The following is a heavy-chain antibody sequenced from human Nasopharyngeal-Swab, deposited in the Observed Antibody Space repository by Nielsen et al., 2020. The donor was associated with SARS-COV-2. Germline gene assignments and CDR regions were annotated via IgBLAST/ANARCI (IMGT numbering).Heavy chain of an antibody. CDR1: GFTFSSYS. CDR3: ARDPAYYFGSGSYYPDY. D-gene: IGHD3-10*01. J-gene: IGHJ4*02. V-gene: IGHV3-48*02. Sequence: GESLKISCAASGFTFSSYSMNWVRQAPGKGLEWVSYISSSSSSIYYADSVKGRFTISRDNAKNSLCLQMDSLRDEDSAVYYCARDPAYYFGSGSYYPDYWCQGTLVTFFS. CDR2: ISSSSSSI.